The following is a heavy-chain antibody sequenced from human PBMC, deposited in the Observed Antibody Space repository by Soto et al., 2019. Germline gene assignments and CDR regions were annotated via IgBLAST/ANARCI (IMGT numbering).Heavy chain of an antibody. J-gene: IGHJ4*02. CDR2: INHSGST. Sequence: SETLSLTCAVYGGSFSGHYWSWIRQPPGKGLEWIGEINHSGSTNYNPSLKSRVTISVDTSKNQFSLKLSSVTAADTAVYYCARSDGRKFDYWGQGTLVTVSS. V-gene: IGHV4-34*01. D-gene: IGHD1-1*01. CDR1: GGSFSGHY. CDR3: ARSDGRKFDY.